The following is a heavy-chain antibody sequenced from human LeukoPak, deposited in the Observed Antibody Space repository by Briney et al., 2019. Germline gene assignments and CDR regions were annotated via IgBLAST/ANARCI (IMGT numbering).Heavy chain of an antibody. CDR2: ISSDGSTT. V-gene: IGHV3-74*01. CDR1: GFTFSTYF. D-gene: IGHD4-17*01. J-gene: IGHJ4*02. CDR3: ARGVHYGSDY. Sequence: AGGSLRLSCAASGFTFSTYFMHWVRQAPGKGLVWVSRISSDGSTTSLADSVKGRFAISRDNAKNTLYLQMDSLRAEDTAVYFCARGVHYGSDYWGQGTLVTVSS.